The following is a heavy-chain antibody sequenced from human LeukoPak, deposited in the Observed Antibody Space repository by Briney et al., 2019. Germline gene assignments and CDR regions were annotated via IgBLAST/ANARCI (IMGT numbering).Heavy chain of an antibody. V-gene: IGHV3-66*01. D-gene: IGHD6-13*01. J-gene: IGHJ4*02. CDR2: ISSAGTT. CDR1: GFTVSSSY. CDR3: ARDLEAANPYYFDY. Sequence: GGSLRLSCAASGFTVSSSYMSWVRQAPRKGLEWVSIISSAGTTYYADSVKGSFTISRDNSKNTAYLQVNSLRDEDTAVYYCARDLEAANPYYFDYWGQGTMVTVSS.